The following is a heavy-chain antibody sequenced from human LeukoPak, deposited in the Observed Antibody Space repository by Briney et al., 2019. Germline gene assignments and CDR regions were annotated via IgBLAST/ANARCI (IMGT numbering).Heavy chain of an antibody. V-gene: IGHV3-30-3*01. Sequence: GRSLRLSCAASGFTFSSYAMHWVRQAPGKGLEWVAVISYDGSNKYYADSVKGRFTISRDNSKNTLYLQMNSLSAEDTAVYYCARDRSSSSNYWGQGTLVTVSS. CDR1: GFTFSSYA. CDR2: ISYDGSNK. D-gene: IGHD6-6*01. J-gene: IGHJ4*02. CDR3: ARDRSSSSNY.